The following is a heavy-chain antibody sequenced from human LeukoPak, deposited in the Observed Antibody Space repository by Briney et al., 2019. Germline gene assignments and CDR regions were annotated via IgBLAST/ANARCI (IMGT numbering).Heavy chain of an antibody. Sequence: GGSLRLSCAASGFTFSDYYTSWIRQAPGKGLEWVSYISRSSTYTNYADSVKGRFTISRDDADNVVYLHMNSLRAEDTALYSCARDFLGQSSSGWYAPDYWGQGTLVTVSS. D-gene: IGHD6-19*01. V-gene: IGHV3-11*05. CDR1: GFTFSDYY. CDR3: ARDFLGQSSSGWYAPDY. J-gene: IGHJ4*02. CDR2: ISRSSTYT.